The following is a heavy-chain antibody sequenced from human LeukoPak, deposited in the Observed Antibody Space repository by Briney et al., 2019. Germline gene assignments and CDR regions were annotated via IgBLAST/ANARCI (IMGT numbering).Heavy chain of an antibody. D-gene: IGHD6-19*01. CDR2: ITGNSVNT. V-gene: IGHV3-23*01. Sequence: GGSLRLSCAASGFTFSIHAMNWVRQAPGKGLEWVSVITGNSVNTFYADSVKGRFTISRDNSKNTLYMYMNSLRAEDAAVYYCVKAASGGWYDTNFGYWGQGTLVTVSS. CDR3: VKAASGGWYDTNFGY. CDR1: GFTFSIHA. J-gene: IGHJ4*02.